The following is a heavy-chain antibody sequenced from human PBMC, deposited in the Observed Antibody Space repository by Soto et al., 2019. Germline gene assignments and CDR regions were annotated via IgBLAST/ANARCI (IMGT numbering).Heavy chain of an antibody. Sequence: PSETLSLTCIVSGGSISNYYWSWIRQPPGKGLEWIGYIYYSGSANYNPSLKSRATMSVDTSKNQFSLKLSSVAAADTAVYYCARAPPGYTIFGVVTRFDSWGQGTLVTVSS. J-gene: IGHJ4*02. CDR2: IYYSGSA. CDR3: ARAPPGYTIFGVVTRFDS. CDR1: GGSISNYY. V-gene: IGHV4-59*01. D-gene: IGHD3-3*01.